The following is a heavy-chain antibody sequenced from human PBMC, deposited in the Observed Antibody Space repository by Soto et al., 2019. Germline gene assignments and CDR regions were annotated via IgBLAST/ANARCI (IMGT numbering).Heavy chain of an antibody. CDR3: ARNSGGKLYGMDV. V-gene: IGHV4-4*02. D-gene: IGHD3-10*01. Sequence: CRVTISLDKSKNQFSLTLSSVTAADTAVYYCARNSGGKLYGMDVWGQGTTVTVS. J-gene: IGHJ6*02.